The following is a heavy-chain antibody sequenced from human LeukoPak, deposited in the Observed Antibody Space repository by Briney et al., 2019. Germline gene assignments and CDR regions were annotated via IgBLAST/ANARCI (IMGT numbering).Heavy chain of an antibody. D-gene: IGHD3-10*01. V-gene: IGHV3-21*01. CDR2: ISSSSSYI. CDR3: ARSGAGGWFDP. J-gene: IGHJ5*02. CDR1: GFTFSSYS. Sequence: GGSLRLSCAASGFTFSSYSMNWVRQAPGKGLEWVSSISSSSSYIYYADSVKGRFTISRDNAKNSLYLQMNSLRAEDTAVYYCARSGAGGWFDPWGQGTLVTVSS.